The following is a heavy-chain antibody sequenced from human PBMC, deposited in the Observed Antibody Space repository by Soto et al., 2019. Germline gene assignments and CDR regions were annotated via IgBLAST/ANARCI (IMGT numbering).Heavy chain of an antibody. Sequence: HPGGSLRLSCAASGFTFEDYAMYWVRQAPGEGLEWVSGISWNSGNIGYADSVKGRFTISRDNAKNSLYLQMNSLRGEDTALYYCAKGSSGGSGDRGHSDWGQGTLVTASS. CDR2: ISWNSGNI. D-gene: IGHD2-15*01. J-gene: IGHJ4*02. V-gene: IGHV3-9*01. CDR1: GFTFEDYA. CDR3: AKGSSGGSGDRGHSD.